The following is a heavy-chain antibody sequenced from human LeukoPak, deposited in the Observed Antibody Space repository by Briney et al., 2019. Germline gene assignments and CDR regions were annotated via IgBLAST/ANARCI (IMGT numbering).Heavy chain of an antibody. J-gene: IGHJ5*02. Sequence: SETLSLTCSVSGGSISSSDYYWGWIRQPPGMGLEWIGNVYYSGTTHYNPSLKSRVTMSVDTSKNQFSLKLISVTAADTAVYYCASSSGYYNGWFDPWGQGALVTVSS. D-gene: IGHD3-22*01. CDR2: VYYSGTT. V-gene: IGHV4-39*07. CDR3: ASSSGYYNGWFDP. CDR1: GGSISSSDYY.